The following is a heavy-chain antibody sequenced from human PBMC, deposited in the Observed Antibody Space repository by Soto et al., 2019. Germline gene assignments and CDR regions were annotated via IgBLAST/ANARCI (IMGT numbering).Heavy chain of an antibody. Sequence: GGSLRLSCAASGFTFSSYGMHWVRQAPGKGLEWVAVISYDGSNKYYADSVKGRFTISRDNSKNTLYLQMNSLRAEDTAVYYCAKDLVRGGLYYYYGMDVWGQGTTVTVSS. D-gene: IGHD3-10*01. CDR1: GFTFSSYG. V-gene: IGHV3-30*18. CDR3: AKDLVRGGLYYYYGMDV. CDR2: ISYDGSNK. J-gene: IGHJ6*02.